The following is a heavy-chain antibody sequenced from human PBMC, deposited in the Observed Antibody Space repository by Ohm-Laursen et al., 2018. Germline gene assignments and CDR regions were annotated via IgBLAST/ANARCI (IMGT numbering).Heavy chain of an antibody. V-gene: IGHV1-18*04. CDR3: ASRSRGAFDI. J-gene: IGHJ3*02. D-gene: IGHD3-10*01. CDR2: IGTFNNKT. Sequence: ASVKVSCKASGYTFVSYAISWVRQAPGQGLEWMGWIGTFNNKTNYAQKFQGRVTVTRDSSTSTVYMELSSLRSEDTAVYYCASRSRGAFDIWGQGTMVTVSS. CDR1: GYTFVSYA.